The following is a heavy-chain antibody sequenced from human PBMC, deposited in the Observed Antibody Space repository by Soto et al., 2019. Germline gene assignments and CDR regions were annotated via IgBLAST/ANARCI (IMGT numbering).Heavy chain of an antibody. CDR1: GGSISSYY. J-gene: IGHJ4*02. CDR2: IYYSGST. CDR3: ARRWGHYFDY. Sequence: PSETLSLTCTVSGGSISSYYWSWIRQPPGKGLEWIGYIYYSGSTNYNPSLKSRVTISVDTSKNQFSLKLSSVTAADTAVYYCARRWGHYFDYWGQGTLVTVSS. D-gene: IGHD3-16*01. V-gene: IGHV4-59*08.